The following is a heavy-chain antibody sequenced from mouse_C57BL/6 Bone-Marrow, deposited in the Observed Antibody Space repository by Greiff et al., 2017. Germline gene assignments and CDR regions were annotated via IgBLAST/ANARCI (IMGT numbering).Heavy chain of an antibody. J-gene: IGHJ3*01. CDR2: ISNGGGST. D-gene: IGHD2-3*01. CDR3: ARHGGYYAWFAY. Sequence: EVKVVESGGGLVQPGGSLKLSCAASGFTFSDYYMYWVRQTPEKRLEWVAYISNGGGSTYYPDTVKGRFTISRDNAKNTLYLQMSRLKSEDTAMYYCARHGGYYAWFAYWGQGTVVTVSA. CDR1: GFTFSDYY. V-gene: IGHV5-12*01.